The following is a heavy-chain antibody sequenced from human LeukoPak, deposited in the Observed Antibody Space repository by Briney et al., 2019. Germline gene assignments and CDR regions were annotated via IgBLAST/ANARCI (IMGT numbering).Heavy chain of an antibody. CDR2: ISWNSGSI. J-gene: IGHJ4*02. Sequence: QPGRSLRLSCAVSGFIFDDYAMHWVRQAPGKGLEWVSGISWNSGSIDYADSVKGRFTISRDNANNSLYLQMNSLRPEDTALYYCAKGSGRYWTFFDFWGQGTLVSVSS. D-gene: IGHD1-26*01. V-gene: IGHV3-9*01. CDR1: GFIFDDYA. CDR3: AKGSGRYWTFFDF.